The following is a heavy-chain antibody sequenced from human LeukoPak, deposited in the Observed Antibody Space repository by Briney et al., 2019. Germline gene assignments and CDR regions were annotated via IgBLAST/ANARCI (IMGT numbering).Heavy chain of an antibody. V-gene: IGHV4-34*01. Sequence: PSETLSLTCAVYGGSFSGYYWSWIRQPPGKGLEWIGEINHSGSTNYNPSLKSRVTISVDTSKNQFSLSLSSVTAADTAVYFCARGYSYAYYFDYWGQGTLVTVSS. CDR1: GGSFSGYY. CDR2: INHSGST. J-gene: IGHJ4*02. D-gene: IGHD5-18*01. CDR3: ARGYSYAYYFDY.